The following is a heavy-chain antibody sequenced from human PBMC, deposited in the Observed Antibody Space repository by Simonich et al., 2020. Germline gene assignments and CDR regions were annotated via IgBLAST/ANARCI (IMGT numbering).Heavy chain of an antibody. CDR2: ISAYNVNT. V-gene: IGHV1-18*01. J-gene: IGHJ4*02. D-gene: IGHD2-15*01. CDR1: VYTFTSNG. CDR3: ARASRGTWWYYYFDY. Sequence: QVQLVQSGAEVKKPGASVKVSCKASVYTFTSNGISWVRQAPGKGLEWMEGISAYNVNTNYAQKLQGRVTMTTDTSTSTAYMELRILRSDDTAVYYCARASRGTWWYYYFDYWGQGTLVTVSS.